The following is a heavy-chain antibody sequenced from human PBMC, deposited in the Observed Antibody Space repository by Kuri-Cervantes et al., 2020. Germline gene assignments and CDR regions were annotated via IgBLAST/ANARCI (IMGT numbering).Heavy chain of an antibody. CDR2: IKQDGSEK. J-gene: IGHJ4*02. CDR3: ARDRRGFYYDISGYYLDY. CDR1: GFTFSSYW. V-gene: IGHV3-7*04. D-gene: IGHD3-22*01. Sequence: ETLSLTCAVSGFTFSSYWVSWVRQAPGKGLEWVANIKQDGSEKYYVDSVKGRFTISRDNAKNSLYLQMNSLRAEDTAVYYCARDRRGFYYDISGYYLDYWGQGTLVTVSS.